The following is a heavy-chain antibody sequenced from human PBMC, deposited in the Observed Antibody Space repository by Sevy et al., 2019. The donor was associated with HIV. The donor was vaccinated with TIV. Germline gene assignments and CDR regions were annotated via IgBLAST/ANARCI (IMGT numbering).Heavy chain of an antibody. J-gene: IGHJ4*02. D-gene: IGHD4-4*01. V-gene: IGHV4-34*01. CDR1: SGSFSAYY. Sequence: SETLSLTCAVYSGSFSAYYWSWIRQPPGKGLEWIGEINHSGSPNYNPSLKSRVTISLHTSKNLFSLKLTSVTAADTAVHYCARSVTVTTVPYYFDYWGQGTLVTVSS. CDR3: ARSVTVTTVPYYFDY. CDR2: INHSGSP.